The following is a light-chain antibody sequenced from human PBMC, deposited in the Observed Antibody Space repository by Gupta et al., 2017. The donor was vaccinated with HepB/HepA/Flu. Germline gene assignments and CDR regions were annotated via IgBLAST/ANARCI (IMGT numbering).Light chain of an antibody. J-gene: IGKJ5*01. CDR1: QSVSSY. Sequence: EIVLTQSPATLSLSPGERATLSCRASQSVSSYLVWYQQKPGQAPRLLIYDASNRATGIPDRFSGSGSGTEFTLTSSSRGSEDFAVYNGQQRSNSITFGQGTRLEIK. CDR2: DAS. V-gene: IGKV3-11*01. CDR3: QQRSNSIT.